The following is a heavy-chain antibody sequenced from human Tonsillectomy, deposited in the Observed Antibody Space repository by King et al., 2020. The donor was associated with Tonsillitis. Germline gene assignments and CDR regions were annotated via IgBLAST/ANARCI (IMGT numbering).Heavy chain of an antibody. D-gene: IGHD2-2*01. Sequence: GQLVQSGGGLVQPGGSLRLSCAASGFTFSSFDMHWVRQPIGKGLEWVSAIGSAGETYYPSSVKGRFTISRENAKKSVYLQMNSLRAEDTAIYYCARETDRRFCTSISGWGYMDVWGKGTTVTVSS. J-gene: IGHJ6*03. V-gene: IGHV3-13*01. CDR3: ARETDRRFCTSISGWGYMDV. CDR1: GFTFSSFD. CDR2: IGSAGET.